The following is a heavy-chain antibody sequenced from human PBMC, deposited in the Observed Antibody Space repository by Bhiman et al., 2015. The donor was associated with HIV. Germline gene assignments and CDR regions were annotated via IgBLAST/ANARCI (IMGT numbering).Heavy chain of an antibody. D-gene: IGHD3-10*01. CDR2: ISSGGSTI. CDR3: ARVFHYGSGTYYKTSLDY. J-gene: IGHJ4*02. V-gene: IGHV3-48*04. CDR1: GFTFSTYW. Sequence: EVQLVESGGGLVQPGGSLRLSCAASGFTFSTYWMSWVRQAPGKGLEWVSYISSGGSTIYYADSVKGRFTISRDNAKNSLYLQMNSLRAEDTAVYYCARVFHYGSGTYYKTSLDYWGQGTLVTVSS.